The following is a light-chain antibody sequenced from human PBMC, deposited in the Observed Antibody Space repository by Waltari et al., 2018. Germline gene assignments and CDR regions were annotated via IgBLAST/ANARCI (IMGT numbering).Light chain of an antibody. CDR3: QQRSNWPRT. CDR1: QSVSSY. V-gene: IGKV3-11*01. CDR2: DAS. Sequence: EIVMTQSPATLSVSPGERATLSCRASQSVSSYLAWYQQKPGQAPRLLIYDASNRATGIPARCSGSGSGTDFTLTISSLEPEDFAVYYCQQRSNWPRTFGQGTKVEIK. J-gene: IGKJ1*01.